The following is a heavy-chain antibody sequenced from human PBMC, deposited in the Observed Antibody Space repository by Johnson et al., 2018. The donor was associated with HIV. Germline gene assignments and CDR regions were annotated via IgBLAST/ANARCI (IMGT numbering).Heavy chain of an antibody. CDR2: ISYDGSSK. CDR1: GFTFSSYP. Sequence: QVQLVESGGGVVQPGRSLRLSCAASGFTFSSYPMHWVHQAPGKGLEWVAVISYDGSSKYYADSVKGRFTISSDNSKNTLYLQMNSLRAKDTAVYYCARVTDPFRVYHGDAFDIWGQGTVVTVSS. D-gene: IGHD6-13*01. CDR3: ARVTDPFRVYHGDAFDI. J-gene: IGHJ3*02. V-gene: IGHV3-30*04.